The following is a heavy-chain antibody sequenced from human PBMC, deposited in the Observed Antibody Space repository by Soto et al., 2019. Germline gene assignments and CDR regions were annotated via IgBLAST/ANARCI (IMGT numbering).Heavy chain of an antibody. J-gene: IGHJ4*02. V-gene: IGHV3-30*18. D-gene: IGHD3-22*01. Sequence: QSGGSLRLSCAASGFTFSSYGMHWVRQAPGKGLEWVAVISYDGSNKYYADSVKGRFTISRDNSKNTLYLQMNSLRAEDTAVYYCAKDFYDSSGYYDYWGQGTLVTVSS. CDR3: AKDFYDSSGYYDY. CDR1: GFTFSSYG. CDR2: ISYDGSNK.